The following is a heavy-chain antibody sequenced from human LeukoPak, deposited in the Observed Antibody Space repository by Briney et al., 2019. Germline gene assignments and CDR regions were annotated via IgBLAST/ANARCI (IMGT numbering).Heavy chain of an antibody. CDR1: GGSFSGYY. CDR2: INHSGST. J-gene: IGHJ5*02. V-gene: IGHV4-34*01. D-gene: IGHD6-6*01. Sequence: SETLSLTCAVYGGSFSGYYWSWIRQPPGKGLEWTGEINHSGSTNYNPSLKSRVTISVDTSKNQFSLKLSSVTAADTAVYYCARGLPLAARTYGWFDPWGQGTLVTVSS. CDR3: ARGLPLAARTYGWFDP.